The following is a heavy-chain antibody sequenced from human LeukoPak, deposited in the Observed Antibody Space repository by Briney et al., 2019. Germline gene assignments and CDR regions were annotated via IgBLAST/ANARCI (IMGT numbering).Heavy chain of an antibody. CDR1: GFTFSSYG. CDR2: IWYDGSNK. Sequence: GGSLRLSCAASGFTFSSYGMHWVRQAPGKGLEWVAVIWYDGSNKYYADSVKGRFTISRDNSKNTLYLQMNSLRAEDTAVYYCAKESGGYYDSSVFDCWGQGTLVTVSS. V-gene: IGHV3-33*06. D-gene: IGHD3-22*01. J-gene: IGHJ4*02. CDR3: AKESGGYYDSSVFDC.